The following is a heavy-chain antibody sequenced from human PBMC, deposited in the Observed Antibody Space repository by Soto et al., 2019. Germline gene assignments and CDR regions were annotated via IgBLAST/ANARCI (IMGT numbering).Heavy chain of an antibody. CDR2: MIPIFGTA. D-gene: IGHD5-18*01. CDR3: AQPARSAMAYFDY. CDR1: GGTFSSYA. J-gene: IGHJ4*02. V-gene: IGHV1-69*06. Sequence: QVQLVQSGAEVKKPGSSVKVSCKASGGTFSSYAISWVRQAPGQGLEWMGGMIPIFGTANYAQKLQGRVTNTANKSTSTAYMELSSLRSEDTAVYYCAQPARSAMAYFDYWGQGTLVTVSS.